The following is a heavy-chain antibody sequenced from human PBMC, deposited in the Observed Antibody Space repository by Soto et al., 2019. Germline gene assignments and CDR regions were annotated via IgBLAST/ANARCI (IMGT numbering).Heavy chain of an antibody. CDR1: GGTFSSYA. D-gene: IGHD3-10*01. CDR2: IIPIFGTA. V-gene: IGHV1-69*13. Sequence: SVKVSCKASGGTFSSYAISWVRQAPGQGLEWMGGIIPIFGTANYAQKFQGRVTITADESTSTAYMELSSLRSEDTAVYYCARGPQYGPALNWFDPWGQGTLVTVS. J-gene: IGHJ5*02. CDR3: ARGPQYGPALNWFDP.